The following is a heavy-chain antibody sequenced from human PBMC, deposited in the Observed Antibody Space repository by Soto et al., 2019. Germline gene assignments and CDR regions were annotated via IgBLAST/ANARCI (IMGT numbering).Heavy chain of an antibody. CDR1: GGSFSGYC. Sequence: SETLSLTCAVYGGSFSGYCWSWIRQPPGKGLEWIGEINHSGRTNYNPSLKSRVTISVDTSKSQFSLKLSSVTAADTAVYYCARGRKYYDFWSGYSHPRYYFNYWGQGTLVTVSS. V-gene: IGHV4-34*01. D-gene: IGHD3-3*01. CDR3: ARGRKYYDFWSGYSHPRYYFNY. J-gene: IGHJ4*02. CDR2: INHSGRT.